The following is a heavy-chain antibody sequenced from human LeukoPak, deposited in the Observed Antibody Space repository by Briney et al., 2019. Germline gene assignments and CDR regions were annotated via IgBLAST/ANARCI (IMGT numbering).Heavy chain of an antibody. CDR1: GFTFSSYS. CDR3: AKGKSSGYERYGMDV. D-gene: IGHD3-22*01. Sequence: GGSLRLSCAASGFTFSSYSMNWVRQAPGKGLEWVSYISSSSSTIYYADSVKGRFTISRDNAKNSLYLQMNCLRAEDTAVYYCAKGKSSGYERYGMDVWGQGTTVTVSS. V-gene: IGHV3-48*04. CDR2: ISSSSSTI. J-gene: IGHJ6*02.